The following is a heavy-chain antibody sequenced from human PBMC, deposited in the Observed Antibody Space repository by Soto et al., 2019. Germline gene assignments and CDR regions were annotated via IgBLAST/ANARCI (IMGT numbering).Heavy chain of an antibody. V-gene: IGHV6-1*01. J-gene: IGHJ6*02. CDR3: AREGTGFGELLGYYYYGMDV. Sequence: SQTLSLTCAISGDSVSRNSAAWNWIRPSPSRGLEWLGRTYYRSKWYNDYAVSVKSRITINPDTSKNQFSLQLNSVTPEDTAVYYCAREGTGFGELLGYYYYGMDVWGQGTTVTVSS. CDR1: GDSVSRNSAA. CDR2: TYYRSKWYN. D-gene: IGHD3-10*01.